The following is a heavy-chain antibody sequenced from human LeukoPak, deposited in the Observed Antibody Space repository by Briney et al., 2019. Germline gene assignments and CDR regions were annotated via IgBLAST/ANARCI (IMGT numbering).Heavy chain of an antibody. J-gene: IGHJ4*02. CDR2: ISSSSSYT. CDR3: VRERYHGSGAPKYDF. Sequence: GGSLRLSCAASEFTFSDYTINWVRQAPGKGLEWVSVISSSSSYTYYADSVKGRFTISRDNAKDSLYLQMNSLRVEDTAVYYCVRERYHGSGAPKYDFWGQGTLVTVFS. D-gene: IGHD3-10*01. V-gene: IGHV3-21*06. CDR1: EFTFSDYT.